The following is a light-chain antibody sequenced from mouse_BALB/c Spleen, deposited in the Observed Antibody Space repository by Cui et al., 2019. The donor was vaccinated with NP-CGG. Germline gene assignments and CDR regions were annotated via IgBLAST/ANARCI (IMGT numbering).Light chain of an antibody. V-gene: IGLV1*01. CDR2: GTN. CDR3: ALWYSNHWV. Sequence: QAVVTQESALTTSPGETVTLTCRSSTRAVTTSNYANWVQEKPDHLFTGLIGGTNNRAPGAPARFSGSLIGDKAALTITGAQTEDEAIYFCALWYSNHWVFGGGTKLTVL. J-gene: IGLJ1*01. CDR1: TRAVTTSNY.